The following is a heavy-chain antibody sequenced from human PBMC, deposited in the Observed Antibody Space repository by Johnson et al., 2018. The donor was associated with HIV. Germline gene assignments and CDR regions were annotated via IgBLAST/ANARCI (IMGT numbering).Heavy chain of an antibody. D-gene: IGHD5-12*01. Sequence: EVQLVESGGGLVRPGGSLRLSCEASGFTLDDYGMTWVRQAPGKGLEWVSGVNWNGDSTGYADSVKGRFSISRDNAKNSLYLQMNSLRAEDTAVYYCARDPPWPMRNAFDIWGQGTLVTVSS. V-gene: IGHV3-20*04. CDR3: ARDPPWPMRNAFDI. CDR2: VNWNGDST. CDR1: GFTLDDYG. J-gene: IGHJ3*02.